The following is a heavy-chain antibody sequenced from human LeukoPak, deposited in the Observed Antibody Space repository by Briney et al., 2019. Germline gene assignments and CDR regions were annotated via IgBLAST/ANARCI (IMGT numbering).Heavy chain of an antibody. D-gene: IGHD2-2*02. V-gene: IGHV3-30-3*01. J-gene: IGHJ3*02. CDR1: GFIFNKYA. CDR2: ISFDGSNT. Sequence: PGGSLRLSCVASGFIFNKYAMHWIRQAPGKGLEWVAVISFDGSNTYYADSVKGRFTISRDNSKNTLYLQMNSLRAEDTAVYYCARSFWVPAAIAAVQDAFDIWGQGTMVTVSS. CDR3: ARSFWVPAAIAAVQDAFDI.